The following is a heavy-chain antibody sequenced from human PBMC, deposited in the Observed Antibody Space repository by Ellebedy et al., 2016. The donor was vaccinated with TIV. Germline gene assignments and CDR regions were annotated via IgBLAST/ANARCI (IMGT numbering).Heavy chain of an antibody. D-gene: IGHD6-19*01. CDR2: IYYSGST. CDR3: ARVPQPKYSSGWYPAWVGSPFAFDY. V-gene: IGHV4-59*12. CDR1: GGSISSYY. Sequence: GSLRLSXTVSGGSISSYYWSWIRQPPGKGLEWIGYIYYSGSTNYNPSLKSRVTISVDTSKNQFSLKLSSVTAADTAVYYCARVPQPKYSSGWYPAWVGSPFAFDYWGQGTLVTVSS. J-gene: IGHJ4*02.